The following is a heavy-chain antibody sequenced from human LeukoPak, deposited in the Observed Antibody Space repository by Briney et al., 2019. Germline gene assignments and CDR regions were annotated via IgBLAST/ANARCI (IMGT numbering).Heavy chain of an antibody. CDR2: INHSGST. D-gene: IGHD6-19*01. CDR1: GGSFSGYY. J-gene: IGHJ4*02. V-gene: IGHV4-34*01. CDR3: ASSSIAVAGSDY. Sequence: SETLSLTCAVYGGSFSGYYWSWIRQPPGKGLEWIGEINHSGSTNYNPSLKSRVTISVDTSKNQFSLKLSSVTAADTAVYYCASSSIAVAGSDYWGQGILVTVSS.